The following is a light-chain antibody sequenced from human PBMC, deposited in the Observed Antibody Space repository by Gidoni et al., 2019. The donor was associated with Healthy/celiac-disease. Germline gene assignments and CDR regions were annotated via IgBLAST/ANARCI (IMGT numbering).Light chain of an antibody. CDR3: QQRSNWPPAT. J-gene: IGKJ2*01. CDR2: DAY. V-gene: IGKV3-11*01. Sequence: EIVLTHSPATLSLSPGERATLSCRASQSVSSYLAWYQQKPGQAPRLIIYDAYNRATGIPARFSGSGSGTDFTLTISSLEPEDFAVYYCQQRSNWPPATFGQXTKLEIK. CDR1: QSVSSY.